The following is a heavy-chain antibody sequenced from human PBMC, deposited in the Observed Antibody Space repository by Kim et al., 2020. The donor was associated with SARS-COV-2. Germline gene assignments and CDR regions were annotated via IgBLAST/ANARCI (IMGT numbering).Heavy chain of an antibody. Sequence: GGSLRLSCAASGFTFSSYGMHWVRQAPGKGLEWVAVIWYDGSNKYYADSVKGRFTISRDNSKNTLYLQMNSLRAEDTAVYYYARGSRSPLPGIAVAGLGGYWGQGTLVTVSS. CDR1: GFTFSSYG. V-gene: IGHV3-33*01. D-gene: IGHD6-19*01. J-gene: IGHJ4*02. CDR2: IWYDGSNK. CDR3: ARGSRSPLPGIAVAGLGGY.